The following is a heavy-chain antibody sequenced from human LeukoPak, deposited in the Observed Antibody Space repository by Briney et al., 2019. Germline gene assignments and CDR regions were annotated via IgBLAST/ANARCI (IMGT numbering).Heavy chain of an antibody. D-gene: IGHD1-14*01. J-gene: IGHJ3*02. CDR1: GFTFGDYA. Sequence: PGGSLRLSCTASGFTFGDYAMSWVRQAPGKGLEWVGFIRSKAYGGTTEYAASVKGRFTISRDDSKSIAYLQMNSLKTEDTAVYYCTRATIRRRTTRNAFDIWGQGTMVTVSS. V-gene: IGHV3-49*04. CDR2: IRSKAYGGTT. CDR3: TRATIRRRTTRNAFDI.